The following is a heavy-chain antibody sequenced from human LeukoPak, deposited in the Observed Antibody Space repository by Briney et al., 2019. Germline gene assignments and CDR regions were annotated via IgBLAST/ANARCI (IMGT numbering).Heavy chain of an antibody. Sequence: PGESLRLSCTASGFNFSSYAMSWVRQAPGKGLQWVSRISGRGGTTYYAASVKGRFTISRDNSKNTLYLQINSLRAEDTAVYYCAKDGADYDSDYFDYWGQGTLVTVSS. CDR2: ISGRGGTT. D-gene: IGHD3-3*01. CDR3: AKDGADYDSDYFDY. V-gene: IGHV3-23*01. J-gene: IGHJ4*02. CDR1: GFNFSSYA.